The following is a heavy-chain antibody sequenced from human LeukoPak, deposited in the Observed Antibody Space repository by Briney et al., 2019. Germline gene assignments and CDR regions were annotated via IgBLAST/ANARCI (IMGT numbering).Heavy chain of an antibody. Sequence: ASVKVSCKASGYTFTSYDFNWVRHAPGQRPEWMGWMSPNSGDTGYAQKFQDRVTMTRNTSISTAYMEPSSLRSDDTAVYYCARGTPNWGYDYWGPGTLVTVSS. CDR3: ARGTPNWGYDY. J-gene: IGHJ4*02. CDR1: GYTFTSYD. CDR2: MSPNSGDT. V-gene: IGHV1-8*01. D-gene: IGHD7-27*01.